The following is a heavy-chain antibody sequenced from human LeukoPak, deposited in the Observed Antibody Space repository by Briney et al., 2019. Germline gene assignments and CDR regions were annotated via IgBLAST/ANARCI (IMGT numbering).Heavy chain of an antibody. CDR3: ARASITMPSDAFDI. CDR2: IRYDESNK. J-gene: IGHJ3*02. CDR1: GFSFSSYG. D-gene: IGHD3-10*01. V-gene: IGHV3-30*02. Sequence: GGSLRLSCAASGFSFSSYGMHWVRQAPGKGLEWVAFIRYDESNKYYADSVKGRFTISRDNSKNTLYLQMNSLRAEDTAVYYCARASITMPSDAFDIWGQGTMVTVSS.